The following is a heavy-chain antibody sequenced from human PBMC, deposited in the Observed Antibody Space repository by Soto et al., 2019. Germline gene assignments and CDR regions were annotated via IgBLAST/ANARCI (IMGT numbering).Heavy chain of an antibody. D-gene: IGHD5-18*01. CDR2: ISIVGGGP. CDR3: VKTRGGYSYGYYGMDV. V-gene: IGHV3-23*01. CDR1: GFIFNSYA. Sequence: GGSLRLSCAASGFIFNSYAMSWVRQAPGKGLEWVSSISIVGGGPYYADSVKGRFTISRDSSERMLYMEMNSLRVEDTAVYYCVKTRGGYSYGYYGMDVWGQGTTVTVSS. J-gene: IGHJ6*02.